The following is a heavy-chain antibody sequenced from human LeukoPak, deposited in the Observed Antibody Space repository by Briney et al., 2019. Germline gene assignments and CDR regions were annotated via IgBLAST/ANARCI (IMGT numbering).Heavy chain of an antibody. CDR2: MNPNSGNT. V-gene: IGHV1-8*02. CDR1: GYTFTGYY. D-gene: IGHD3-10*01. Sequence: ASVKVSCKASGYTFTGYYMHWVRQAPGQGLEWMGWMNPNSGNTGYAQKFQGRVTMTRNTSISTAYMELSSLRSEDTAVYYCARSLGSGSYYLLYYYYYYMDVWGKGTTVTVSS. J-gene: IGHJ6*03. CDR3: ARSLGSGSYYLLYYYYYYMDV.